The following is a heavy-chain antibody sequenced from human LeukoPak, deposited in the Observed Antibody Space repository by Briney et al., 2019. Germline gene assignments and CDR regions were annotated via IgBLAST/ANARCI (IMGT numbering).Heavy chain of an antibody. J-gene: IGHJ4*02. CDR3: ARQWGANGYGYFDY. Sequence: PSETLSLTCTVSGGSLSGHYWSWSRQPPGKGLEWIGHVSYSGNTKYNAPLKSRVTISVDTSKNQFSLRLNSVTAADTSVYYCARQWGANGYGYFDYWGQGTPVTVSS. V-gene: IGHV4-59*08. CDR1: GGSLSGHY. D-gene: IGHD5-12*01. CDR2: VSYSGNT.